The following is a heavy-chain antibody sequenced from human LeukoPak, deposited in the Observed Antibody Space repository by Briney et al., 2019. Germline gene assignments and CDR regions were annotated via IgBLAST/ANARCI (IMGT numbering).Heavy chain of an antibody. V-gene: IGHV4-39*01. CDR2: IFYSGST. CDR3: ARGGGSDSYGSYYFDY. Sequence: SETLSLTCTVSGDSISSSSYYWGWIRQPPGKGLEWIGTIFYSGSTYYNPSLKSRVTLSVDTSKNQYSLKLSSVTAADTAVYYCARGGGSDSYGSYYFDYWGQGTLVTVSS. D-gene: IGHD5-18*01. CDR1: GDSISSSSYY. J-gene: IGHJ4*02.